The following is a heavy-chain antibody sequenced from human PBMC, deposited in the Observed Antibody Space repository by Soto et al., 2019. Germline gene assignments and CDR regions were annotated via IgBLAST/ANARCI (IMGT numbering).Heavy chain of an antibody. Sequence: QMQLVQSGPEVKKPGTSVKVSCKASGFTFTSSAVQWVRQARGQRLEWIGWIGVGSGNRHYAQKFQERVTITRDMSTNTAYMELSSLRSEDTAVYYCAALGVNFDHWGQGTLVPVSS. V-gene: IGHV1-58*01. J-gene: IGHJ4*02. CDR2: IGVGSGNR. CDR1: GFTFTSSA. CDR3: AALGVNFDH. D-gene: IGHD2-8*01.